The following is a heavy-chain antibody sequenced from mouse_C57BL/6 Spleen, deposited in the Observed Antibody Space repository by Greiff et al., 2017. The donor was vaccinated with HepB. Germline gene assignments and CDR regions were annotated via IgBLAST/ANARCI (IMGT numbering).Heavy chain of an antibody. CDR1: GFSFNTYA. V-gene: IGHV10-1*01. CDR3: VREGYYLDY. CDR2: IRSKSNNYAT. Sequence: EVQGVESGGGLVQPKGSLKLSCAASGFSFNTYAMNWVRQAPGKGLEWVARIRSKSNNYATYYADSVKDRFTISRDDSESMLYLQMNNLKTEDTAMYYCVREGYYLDYWGQGTTLTVSS. J-gene: IGHJ2*01.